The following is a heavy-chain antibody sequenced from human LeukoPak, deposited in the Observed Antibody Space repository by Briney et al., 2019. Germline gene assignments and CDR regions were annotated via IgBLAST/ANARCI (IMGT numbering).Heavy chain of an antibody. V-gene: IGHV3-49*03. CDR1: GFTFGDYA. CDR2: IRSKAYGGTT. J-gene: IGHJ4*02. D-gene: IGHD5-18*01. Sequence: GGSLRLSCTASGFTFGDYAMSWFRQAPGKGLEWVGFIRSKAYGGTTEYAASVKGRFTISRDDSKSIAYLQMNSLRAEDTATYYCATYRQVLLPFESWGQGTLVTVSS. CDR3: ATYRQVLLPFES.